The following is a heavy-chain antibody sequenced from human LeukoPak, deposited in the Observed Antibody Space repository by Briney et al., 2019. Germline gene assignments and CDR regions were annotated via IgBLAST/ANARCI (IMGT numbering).Heavy chain of an antibody. D-gene: IGHD2-15*01. V-gene: IGHV1-2*02. CDR2: INPNSGGT. Sequence: GASVTVSCKASGYTFTGYYMHWVRQAPGQGLEWMGWINPNSGGTNYAQKFQGRVTMTRDTSISTAYMELSRLRSDDTAVYYCARDRGVDYCSGGSCSHYYYYMDVWGKGTTVTISS. CDR1: GYTFTGYY. CDR3: ARDRGVDYCSGGSCSHYYYYMDV. J-gene: IGHJ6*03.